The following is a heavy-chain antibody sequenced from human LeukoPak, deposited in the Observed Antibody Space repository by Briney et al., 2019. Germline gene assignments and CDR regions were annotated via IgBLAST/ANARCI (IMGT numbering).Heavy chain of an antibody. CDR3: ASSGWWDYYYYGMDV. J-gene: IGHJ6*02. V-gene: IGHV3-48*03. D-gene: IGHD2-15*01. CDR1: GFTFSSYE. Sequence: GGSLRLPCAASGFTFSSYEMNWVRQAPGKGLEWVSYISSSGSTIYYADSVKGRFTISRDNAKNSLYLQMNSLRAEDTAVYYCASSGWWDYYYYGMDVWGQGTTVTVSS. CDR2: ISSSGSTI.